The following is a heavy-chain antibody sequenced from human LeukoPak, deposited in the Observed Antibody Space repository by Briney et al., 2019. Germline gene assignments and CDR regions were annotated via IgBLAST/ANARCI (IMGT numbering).Heavy chain of an antibody. D-gene: IGHD3-22*01. J-gene: IGHJ4*02. CDR2: IYVGDSDT. CDR3: ARSIFDSSGYHHFFDY. Sequence: GESLKISCKGSGYSFTSYWIGWVRHMPGKGLEWMGIIYVGDSDTRYSPSFQGQVTISADKSISTAYLQWSSLKASDTALYYCARSIFDSSGYHHFFDYWGQGTLVTVSS. V-gene: IGHV5-51*01. CDR1: GYSFTSYW.